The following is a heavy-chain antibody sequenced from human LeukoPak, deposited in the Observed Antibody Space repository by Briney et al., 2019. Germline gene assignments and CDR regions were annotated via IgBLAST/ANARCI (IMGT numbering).Heavy chain of an antibody. CDR1: GNTFTGYY. J-gene: IGHJ4*02. CDR3: ATRNSDSSGYYPNY. V-gene: IGHV1-2*02. Sequence: ASVKVSCKASGNTFTGYYMHWVRQAPGQGLEWMGCINPNSGGTNYAQNFQGRVTMTRDTSISTAYMELSRLRSDDTAVYYCATRNSDSSGYYPNYWGQGTLVTVSS. D-gene: IGHD3-22*01. CDR2: INPNSGGT.